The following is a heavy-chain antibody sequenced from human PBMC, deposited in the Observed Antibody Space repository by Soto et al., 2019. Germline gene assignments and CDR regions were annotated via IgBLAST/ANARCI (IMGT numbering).Heavy chain of an antibody. Sequence: SDPTLVNPTQTLTLTCTFSGFSLSTSGMRVSWIRQPPGKALEWLARIDWDDDKFYSTSLKTRLTISKDTSNNQVVLTMTYMDPVDTATYYCARDSGSYPRWSVPWCQGTLVTVSS. D-gene: IGHD1-26*01. V-gene: IGHV2-70*04. CDR1: GFSLSTSGMR. CDR3: ARDSGSYPRWSVP. CDR2: IDWDDDK. J-gene: IGHJ5*02.